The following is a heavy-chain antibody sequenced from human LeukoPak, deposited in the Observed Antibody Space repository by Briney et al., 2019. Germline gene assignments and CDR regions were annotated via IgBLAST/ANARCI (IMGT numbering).Heavy chain of an antibody. D-gene: IGHD2-15*01. CDR1: GGSLRSYY. V-gene: IGHV4-59*01. CDR2: IDYSGNT. CDR3: ARASRWYWALDI. Sequence: SETLSLTCSVSGGSLRSYYWSCIRQPPGKELEWIGYIDYSGNTDSNPSLKSRVTISVDTSKNQFSLRLHSVTAADTAVYYCARASRWYWALDIWGQGTVVTVSS. J-gene: IGHJ3*02.